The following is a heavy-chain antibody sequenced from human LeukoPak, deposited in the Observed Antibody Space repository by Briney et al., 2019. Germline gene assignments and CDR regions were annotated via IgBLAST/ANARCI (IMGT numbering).Heavy chain of an antibody. Sequence: GESLKISCKGSGYSFTSYWIGWVHQMPVEGLEWMGIIYPGDSDTRYSPSFQGQVTISADKSISTAYLQWSSLKASETAMYYCARHLFAYCGGDCYSAIGYWGQGTLVTVSS. CDR2: IYPGDSDT. CDR3: ARHLFAYCGGDCYSAIGY. J-gene: IGHJ4*02. V-gene: IGHV5-51*07. CDR1: GYSFTSYW. D-gene: IGHD2-21*02.